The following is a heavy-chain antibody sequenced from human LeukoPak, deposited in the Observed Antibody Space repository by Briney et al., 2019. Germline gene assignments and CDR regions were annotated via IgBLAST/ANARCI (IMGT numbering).Heavy chain of an antibody. V-gene: IGHV4-39*01. J-gene: IGHJ4*02. CDR1: GDSINSSIYY. CDR2: IYYSGST. D-gene: IGHD1-26*01. CDR3: ARHFRGLGATNFDY. Sequence: SETLSLTCTVSGDSINSSIYYWGWIRQPPGKGLEWIVCIYYSGSTYYNPSIKSRVTVSVDTSKNHFSLRLKSVTAADTAVYYCARHFRGLGATNFDYWGQGTLVTVSS.